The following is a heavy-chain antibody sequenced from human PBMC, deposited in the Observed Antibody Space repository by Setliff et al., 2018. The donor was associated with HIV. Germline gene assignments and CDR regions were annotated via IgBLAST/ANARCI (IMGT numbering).Heavy chain of an antibody. Sequence: NPSETLSLTCSVSGGSINRGTYYWTWIRQSAGKGLEWIGHIYITGDTDYNPSLKSRVTISVDTSKNQFSLRLTSVTAADTAIYYCARSTVGAGTSFPWGRGILVTVSS. CDR1: GGSINRGTYY. CDR3: ARSTVGAGTSFP. J-gene: IGHJ5*02. D-gene: IGHD1-26*01. CDR2: IYITGDT. V-gene: IGHV4-61*09.